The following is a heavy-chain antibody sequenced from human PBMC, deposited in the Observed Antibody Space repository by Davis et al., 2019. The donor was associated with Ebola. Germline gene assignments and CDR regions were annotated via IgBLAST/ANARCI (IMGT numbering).Heavy chain of an antibody. CDR3: ARRGIAGNGEAFDI. CDR2: INPNNYDL. CDR1: GYSFVTYW. D-gene: IGHD6-13*01. J-gene: IGHJ3*02. V-gene: IGHV5-51*01. Sequence: GESLKISCQTYGYSFVTYWIAWVRQMPGKGLEWMGIINPNNYDLRYSPALQGQVTISADKSISTASLQWSSLRASDTAMYYCARRGIAGNGEAFDIWGQGTMVIVSS.